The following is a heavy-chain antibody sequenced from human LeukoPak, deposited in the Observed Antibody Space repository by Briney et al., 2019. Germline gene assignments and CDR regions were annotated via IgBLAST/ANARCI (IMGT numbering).Heavy chain of an antibody. D-gene: IGHD3-3*01. Sequence: SQTLSLTCTVSRDSISSGSNYWSWIRQPAGTGLEWIGRICTSGSTNYNPSLKSRVTISVDTSKNQFSLKLSSVTAADTAVYYCARERYAFWSGHNWFDPWGQGTLVTVSS. CDR1: RDSISSGSNY. CDR3: ARERYAFWSGHNWFDP. J-gene: IGHJ5*02. CDR2: ICTSGST. V-gene: IGHV4-61*02.